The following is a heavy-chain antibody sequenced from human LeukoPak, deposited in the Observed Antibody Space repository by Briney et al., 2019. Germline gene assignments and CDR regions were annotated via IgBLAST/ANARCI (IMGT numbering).Heavy chain of an antibody. V-gene: IGHV4-31*03. D-gene: IGHD3-22*01. CDR3: ARALYYSSGYFFFDY. CDR2: IFYSGST. CDR1: GGSISSRNHY. Sequence: SQTLSLTCSVSGGSISSRNHYWSWIRQHPGKGLEWIGYIFYSGSTHYNPSLKSRVTISVDPSKNQFSLKLSSVTAADTAVYYCARALYYSSGYFFFDYWGQGILVTVSS. J-gene: IGHJ4*02.